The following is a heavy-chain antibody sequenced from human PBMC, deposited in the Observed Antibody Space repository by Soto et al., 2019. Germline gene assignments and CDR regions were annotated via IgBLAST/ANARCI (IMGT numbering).Heavy chain of an antibody. CDR2: IYPGDSDT. J-gene: IGHJ4*02. V-gene: IGHV5-51*01. D-gene: IGHD1-26*01. CDR1: GYSFTNNW. Sequence: PGESLEISCKGFGYSFTNNWIGWVRQMPGEGLEWMGTIYPGDSDTRYSPSFQGLVTISADKSISTAYLQWSSLKASDTAIFYCARYSGSYWHYFDSWGQGTLVTVS. CDR3: ARYSGSYWHYFDS.